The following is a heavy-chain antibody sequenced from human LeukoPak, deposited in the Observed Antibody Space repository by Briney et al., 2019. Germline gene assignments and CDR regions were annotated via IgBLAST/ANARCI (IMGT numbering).Heavy chain of an antibody. CDR3: ARDLEAAPGSYFQH. J-gene: IGHJ1*01. V-gene: IGHV3-48*03. CDR1: GFTFSSYE. D-gene: IGHD6-13*01. Sequence: GGSLRLSCAASGFTFSSYEMNWVRQAPGKGLEWVSYISSSGTTIYYADSVRGRFTISRDNAKNSLYLQMNSLRVEDTAVYYCARDLEAAPGSYFQHWGQGTLVTVSS. CDR2: ISSSGTTI.